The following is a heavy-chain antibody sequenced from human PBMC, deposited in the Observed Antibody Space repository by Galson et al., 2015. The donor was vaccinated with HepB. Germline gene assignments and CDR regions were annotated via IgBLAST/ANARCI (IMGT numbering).Heavy chain of an antibody. CDR3: SRRYSGYFDL. V-gene: IGHV3-30-3*01. Sequence: SLRLSCAASGFTFSSYAMHWVRQAPGKGLEWVAVISYDGSNKYYADSVKGRFTISRDNSKNTLYLQMNSLRAEDTAVYFCSRRYSGYFDLWGRGTLVTVSS. J-gene: IGHJ4*02. CDR2: ISYDGSNK. CDR1: GFTFSSYA. D-gene: IGHD1-26*01.